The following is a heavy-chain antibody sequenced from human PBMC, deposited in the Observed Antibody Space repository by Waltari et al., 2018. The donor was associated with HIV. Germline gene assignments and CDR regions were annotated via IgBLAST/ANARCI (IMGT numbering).Heavy chain of an antibody. Sequence: EVQLLESGGGLVQPGGYLRLSCRAYGVPVGSFGLQWVRQAPGKGLEWVSYISGSSSTTYYADSVKGRVTISRDNAKNSLFLQMNSLRAEDTAVYYCARDDSGIFDSWGQGTLVSVS. CDR1: GVPVGSFG. D-gene: IGHD1-1*01. V-gene: IGHV3-48*01. J-gene: IGHJ4*02. CDR3: ARDDSGIFDS. CDR2: ISGSSSTT.